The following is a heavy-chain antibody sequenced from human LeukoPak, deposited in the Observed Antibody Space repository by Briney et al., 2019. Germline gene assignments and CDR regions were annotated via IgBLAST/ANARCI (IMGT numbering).Heavy chain of an antibody. J-gene: IGHJ4*02. D-gene: IGHD5-24*01. Sequence: GGSLRLSCAASGFRSSDNYMSWIRQAPGKGLEWLSYISSGSSDTNYADSVKGRFTISRDNAKNSLYLQMNSLRAEDTAVYYCARGARTIHLGDDYWGQGTLVTVSS. V-gene: IGHV3-11*06. CDR1: GFRSSDNY. CDR2: ISSGSSDT. CDR3: ARGARTIHLGDDY.